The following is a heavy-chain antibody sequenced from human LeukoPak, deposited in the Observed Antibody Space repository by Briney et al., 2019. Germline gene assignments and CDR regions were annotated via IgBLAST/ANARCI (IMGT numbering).Heavy chain of an antibody. CDR1: GFTFSSYG. CDR3: AKGIVWSGYYSDY. CDR2: ISGSGGNT. V-gene: IGHV3-23*01. J-gene: IGHJ4*02. Sequence: PGGSLRLSCAASGFTFSSYGMSWVRQAPGKGLEWVSAISGSGGNTYYADSVKGRFTISRDNSKNTLYLQMNCLRAEDTAVYYCAKGIVWSGYYSDYWGQGTLVTVSS. D-gene: IGHD3-3*01.